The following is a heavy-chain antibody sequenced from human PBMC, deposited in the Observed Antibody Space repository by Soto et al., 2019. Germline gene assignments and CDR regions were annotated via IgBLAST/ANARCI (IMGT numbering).Heavy chain of an antibody. V-gene: IGHV4-31*03. CDR3: ASSVFP. CDR2: IYYIGST. J-gene: IGHJ5*02. CDR1: GGSISSGGYY. Sequence: QVQLQESGPGLVKPSQTLSLTCTVSGGSISSGGYYWNWIRQHPGKGLEWIGYIYYIGSTYYNPSLKSRVTISLDTSKYQFSLKLRSMIAADTPLYYCASSVFPWGQGTLVTVSS. D-gene: IGHD6-19*01.